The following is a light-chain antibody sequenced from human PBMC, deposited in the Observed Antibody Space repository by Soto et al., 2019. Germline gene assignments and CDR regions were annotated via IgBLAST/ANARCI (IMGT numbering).Light chain of an antibody. CDR1: SGHSNYI. V-gene: IGLV4-60*02. CDR2: LEGSGSH. CDR3: ETWDSNSLV. Sequence: QAVVTQSSSASASLGSSVKLTCTLSSGHSNYINEWHQQQPGKATRYLMKLEGSGSHNKGSPVPYRFSGSSSGAALYLTVSNLQFEDEADYYCETWDSNSLVFGGGTKLTVL. J-gene: IGLJ3*02.